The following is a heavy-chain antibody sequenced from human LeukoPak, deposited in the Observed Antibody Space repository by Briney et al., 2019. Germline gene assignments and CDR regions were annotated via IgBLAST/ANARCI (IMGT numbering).Heavy chain of an antibody. J-gene: IGHJ3*02. CDR2: ISGSGGST. V-gene: IGHV3-23*01. Sequence: GGSLRLSCAASGFTFSTYSMNWVRQAPGKGLEWVSAISGSGGSTYYADSVKGRFTISRDNSKNTLYLQMNSLRAEDTAVYYCAKPRYSSSWSNAFDIWGQGTMVTVSS. CDR1: GFTFSTYS. CDR3: AKPRYSSSWSNAFDI. D-gene: IGHD6-13*01.